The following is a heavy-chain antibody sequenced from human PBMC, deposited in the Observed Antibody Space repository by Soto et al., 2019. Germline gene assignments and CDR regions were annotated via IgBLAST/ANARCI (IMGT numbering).Heavy chain of an antibody. Sequence: GGSLRLSCAASGFTFSSYAMSWVRQAPGKGLEWVSAISGSGGSTYYADSVKGRFTISRDNSKNTLYLQMNSLRAEDTAVYYCAKQPVYYYDSSGYYRPGYFDYWGQGTLVTVSS. CDR1: GFTFSSYA. V-gene: IGHV3-23*01. CDR2: ISGSGGST. CDR3: AKQPVYYYDSSGYYRPGYFDY. D-gene: IGHD3-22*01. J-gene: IGHJ4*02.